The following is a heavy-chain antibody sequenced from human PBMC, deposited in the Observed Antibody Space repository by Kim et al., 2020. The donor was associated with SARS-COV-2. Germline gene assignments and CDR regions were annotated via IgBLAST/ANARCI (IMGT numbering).Heavy chain of an antibody. J-gene: IGHJ6*02. D-gene: IGHD1-26*01. CDR2: IYYSGST. V-gene: IGHV4-59*13. CDR1: GGSISSYY. CDR3: ARDRSIVGGLWDYYYGMDV. Sequence: SETLSLTCTVSGGSISSYYWSWIRQPPGKGLEWIGYIYYSGSTNYNPSLKSRVTISVDTSKNQFSLKLSSVTAADTAVYYCARDRSIVGGLWDYYYGMDVWGQGTTVTVSS.